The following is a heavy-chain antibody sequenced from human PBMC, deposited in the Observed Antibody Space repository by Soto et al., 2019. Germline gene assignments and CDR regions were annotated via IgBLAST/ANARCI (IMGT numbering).Heavy chain of an antibody. J-gene: IGHJ6*02. CDR1: GFAFDTYG. V-gene: IGHV3-30*18. Sequence: GGSLRLSCEASGFAFDTYGMHWLRQGAGQGLEWVATMSYDGSKIYYRDSVRGRFSISRDDSKRTLYLQMNSLRAEDTAVYYCAKDRDPYYYYYLMDVWGQGTTVTVSS. CDR3: AKDRDPYYYYYLMDV. CDR2: MSYDGSKI.